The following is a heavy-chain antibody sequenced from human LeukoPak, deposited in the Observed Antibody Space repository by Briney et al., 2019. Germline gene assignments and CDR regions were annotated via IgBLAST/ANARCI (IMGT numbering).Heavy chain of an antibody. J-gene: IGHJ4*02. CDR2: ISSSGSTI. D-gene: IGHD3-22*01. CDR3: ARGGRDDSSGYYQFDY. V-gene: IGHV3-11*04. Sequence: GGSLRLSCAASGFTFSDYYMSWIRQAPGKGLEWVSYISSSGSTIYYADSVKGRITISRDNAKNSLYLQMNSLRAEDTAVYYCARGGRDDSSGYYQFDYWGQGTLVTVSS. CDR1: GFTFSDYY.